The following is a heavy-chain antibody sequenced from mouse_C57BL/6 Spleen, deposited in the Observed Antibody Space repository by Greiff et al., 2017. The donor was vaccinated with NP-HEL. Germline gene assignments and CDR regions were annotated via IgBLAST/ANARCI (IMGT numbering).Heavy chain of an antibody. CDR1: GYTFTSYW. V-gene: IGHV1-69*01. CDR2: IDPSDSYT. Sequence: QVQLQQPGAELVMPGASVKLSCKASGYTFTSYWMHWVKQRPGQGLEWIGEIDPSDSYTNYNQKFKGKSTLTVDKSSSTAYMQLSSLTSEDSAVYDCERGYDGYSHWYFDVWGTGTTVTVSS. CDR3: ERGYDGYSHWYFDV. J-gene: IGHJ1*03. D-gene: IGHD2-3*01.